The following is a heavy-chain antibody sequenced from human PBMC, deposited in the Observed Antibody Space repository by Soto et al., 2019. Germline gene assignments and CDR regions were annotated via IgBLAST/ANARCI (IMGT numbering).Heavy chain of an antibody. CDR1: GYTFTGYY. D-gene: IGHD6-19*01. CDR2: INPNSGGT. V-gene: IGHV1-2*04. Sequence: ASVKVSCKASGYTFTGYYMHWVRQAPGRGLEWMGWINPNSGGTNYAQKFQGWVTMTRDTSISTAYMELSRLRSDDTAVYYCARGREGAYSSGWYDLPGYYSYMDVWGKGTTVTVSS. J-gene: IGHJ6*03. CDR3: ARGREGAYSSGWYDLPGYYSYMDV.